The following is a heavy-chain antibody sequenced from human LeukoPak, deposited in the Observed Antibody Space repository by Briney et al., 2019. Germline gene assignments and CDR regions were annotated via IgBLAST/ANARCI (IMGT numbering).Heavy chain of an antibody. J-gene: IGHJ4*02. D-gene: IGHD1-26*01. CDR2: ISTSGTT. Sequence: PSETLFLTCTVSGGSVTTYYWSWIRQSAGKGLEWIGHISTSGTTTYNPSLKSRVTMSVDTSKNQFSLKLTSVTAADTAVYYCAREATVVGATIIWGQGTLVTVSS. CDR1: GGSVTTYY. CDR3: AREATVVGATII. V-gene: IGHV4-4*07.